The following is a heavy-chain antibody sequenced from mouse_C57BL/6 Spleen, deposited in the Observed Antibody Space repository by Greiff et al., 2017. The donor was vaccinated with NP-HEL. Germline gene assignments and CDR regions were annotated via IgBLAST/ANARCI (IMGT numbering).Heavy chain of an antibody. J-gene: IGHJ4*01. CDR3: AREGGYYGYDRGVGEDVMDY. V-gene: IGHV1-81*01. CDR2: IYPRSGNT. Sequence: QVQLQQSGAELARPGASVKLSCKASGYTFTSYGISWVKQRTGQGLEWIGEIYPRSGNTYYNEKFKGKATLTADKSSSTAYMELRSLTSEDYAVYCGAREGGYYGYDRGVGEDVMDYWGQGTSVTVSS. CDR1: GYTFTSYG. D-gene: IGHD2-2*01.